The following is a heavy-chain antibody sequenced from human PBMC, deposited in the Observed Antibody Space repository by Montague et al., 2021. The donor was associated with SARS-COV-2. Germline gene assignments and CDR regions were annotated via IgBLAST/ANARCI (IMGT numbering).Heavy chain of an antibody. CDR1: GRPLISGGYY. CDR3: ARDGHSNYNYIDP. D-gene: IGHD4-11*01. CDR2: VYHTGRT. Sequence: TLSLTCTVSGRPLISGGYYWTWIRQPPGKGLEWIGYVYHTGRTYYNPSLKSRVTMSIDMSKNQFSLNLTSVTAADTALYYCARDGHSNYNYIDPWGPGTLVTVSS. J-gene: IGHJ5*02. V-gene: IGHV4-31*03.